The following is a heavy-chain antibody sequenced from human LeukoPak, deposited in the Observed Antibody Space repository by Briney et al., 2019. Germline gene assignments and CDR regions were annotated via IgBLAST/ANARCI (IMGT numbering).Heavy chain of an antibody. V-gene: IGHV1-69*05. D-gene: IGHD3-10*01. Sequence: GASVKVSCKASGGTFSSYAISWVRQAPGQGLEWMGGIIPIFGTANYAQKFQGRVTMTRDTSTSTVYMELSSLRSEDTAVYYCARDLGSPNYGSGSYYNYYGMDVWGQGTTVTVSS. CDR1: GGTFSSYA. CDR2: IIPIFGTA. J-gene: IGHJ6*02. CDR3: ARDLGSPNYGSGSYYNYYGMDV.